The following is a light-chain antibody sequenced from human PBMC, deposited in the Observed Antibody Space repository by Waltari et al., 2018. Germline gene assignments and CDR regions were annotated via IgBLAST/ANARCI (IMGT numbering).Light chain of an antibody. CDR1: QGISSY. Sequence: DIQLTQSPSFLSASVGDRVTITCRASQGISSYLAWYQQKPGKAPKLLIYVASTLQSGVPSRFSGSGSGTEFTLTISSLQPEDFATYYCQQLNSFGPGTKVDIK. V-gene: IGKV1-9*01. CDR2: VAS. CDR3: QQLNS. J-gene: IGKJ3*01.